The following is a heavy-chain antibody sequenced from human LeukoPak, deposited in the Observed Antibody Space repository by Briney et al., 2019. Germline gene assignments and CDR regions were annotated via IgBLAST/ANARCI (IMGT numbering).Heavy chain of an antibody. V-gene: IGHV4-39*01. D-gene: IGHD3-10*01. CDR2: IHYTGAT. CDR3: ARHSNDYGSGNYSEPFDV. Sequence: SETLSLTCTVSGYSIGSRNYYWGWIRQPPGKGLEWIGTIHYTGATYYNPSLKGRLTMFVDRSKNQFSLKMRSLTAADAALYFCARHSNDYGSGNYSEPFDVWGQGGLVVVSS. CDR1: GYSIGSRNYY. J-gene: IGHJ4*02.